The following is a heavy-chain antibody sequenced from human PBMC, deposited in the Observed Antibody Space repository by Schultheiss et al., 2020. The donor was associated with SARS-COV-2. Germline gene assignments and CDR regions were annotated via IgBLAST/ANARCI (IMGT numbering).Heavy chain of an antibody. CDR1: GFTFSSYG. D-gene: IGHD3-10*01. J-gene: IGHJ3*02. CDR2: ISYDGSNK. V-gene: IGHV3-30*18. Sequence: GGSLRLSCAASGFTFSSYGMHWVRQAPGKGLEWVAVISYDGSNKYYADSVKGRFTISRDNSKNTLYLQMNSLRAEDTAVYYCAKLYGSGSYDAFDIWGQGTMVTVSS. CDR3: AKLYGSGSYDAFDI.